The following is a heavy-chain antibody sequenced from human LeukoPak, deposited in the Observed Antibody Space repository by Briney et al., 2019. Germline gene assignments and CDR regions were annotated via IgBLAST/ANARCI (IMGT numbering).Heavy chain of an antibody. J-gene: IGHJ3*02. CDR3: ARDTYYYDSSGYGAFDI. V-gene: IGHV4-59*12. Sequence: PSETLSLTCTVSGGSISSYYWSWIRQPPGKGLEWIGYIYYSGSTNYNPSLKSRVTMSVDTSKNQFSLKLSSVTAADTAVYYRARDTYYYDSSGYGAFDIWGQGTMVTVSS. CDR1: GGSISSYY. D-gene: IGHD3-22*01. CDR2: IYYSGST.